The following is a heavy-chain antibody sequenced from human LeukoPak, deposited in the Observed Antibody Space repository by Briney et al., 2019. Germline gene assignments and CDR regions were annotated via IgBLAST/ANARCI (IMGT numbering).Heavy chain of an antibody. V-gene: IGHV3-23*01. CDR3: AKDGTYGGNSVLGRATPYYFDY. CDR2: ISGSGGST. Sequence: GGSLRLSCAASGFTFSSYAMSWVRQAPGKGLEWVSAISGSGGSTYYADSVKGRFTISRDNSKNTLYLQMNSLRAEDTAVYYCAKDGTYGGNSVLGRATPYYFDYWGQGTLVTVSS. J-gene: IGHJ4*02. D-gene: IGHD4-23*01. CDR1: GFTFSSYA.